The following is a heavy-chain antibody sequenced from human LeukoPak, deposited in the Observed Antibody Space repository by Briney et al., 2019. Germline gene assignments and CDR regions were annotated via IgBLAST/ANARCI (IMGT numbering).Heavy chain of an antibody. D-gene: IGHD6-19*01. CDR2: ISRSGGST. CDR3: AKVGAQHWLAGNNDY. Sequence: GGSLRLSCAASGFTFSSHGMSWVRQAPGKGLEWVAAISRSGGSTYYADSVKGRFTISRDNSKDSLYLQMTSLRAEDTTVYYCAKVGAQHWLAGNNDYWGQGTLVTVSS. J-gene: IGHJ4*02. V-gene: IGHV3-23*01. CDR1: GFTFSSHG.